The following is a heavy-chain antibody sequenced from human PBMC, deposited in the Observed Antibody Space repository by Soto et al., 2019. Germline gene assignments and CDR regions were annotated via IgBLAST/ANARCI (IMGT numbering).Heavy chain of an antibody. V-gene: IGHV3-21*01. J-gene: IGHJ4*02. Sequence: PGGSLRLSCAASGFTFSSYSMNWVRQAPGKGLEWVSSISSSSSYIYYADSVKGRFTISRDNAKNSLYLQMNSLRAEDTAVYYCSRDLPSPTGYPEYFDYWGQGTLVTVSS. CDR3: SRDLPSPTGYPEYFDY. CDR2: ISSSSSYI. D-gene: IGHD5-18*01. CDR1: GFTFSSYS.